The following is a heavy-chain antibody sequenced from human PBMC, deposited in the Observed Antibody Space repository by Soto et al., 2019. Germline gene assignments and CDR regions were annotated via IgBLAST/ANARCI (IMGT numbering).Heavy chain of an antibody. CDR3: VREDRGREAILYYGMDV. Sequence: QVQLVESGGGVVQPGRSLRLSCAASGFTFSSYAIHWVRQAPGKGLEWVAIISYDGSNKYYADSVKGRFTISRDNSKNTLSLQMNSLRADDTAVYYCVREDRGREAILYYGMDVWGQGTTVTVSS. V-gene: IGHV3-30-3*01. D-gene: IGHD2-2*02. J-gene: IGHJ6*02. CDR2: ISYDGSNK. CDR1: GFTFSSYA.